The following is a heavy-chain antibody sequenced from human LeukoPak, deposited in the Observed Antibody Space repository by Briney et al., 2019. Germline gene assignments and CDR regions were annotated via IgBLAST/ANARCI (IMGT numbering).Heavy chain of an antibody. CDR2: IRYDGSNK. CDR3: ARGPYYYDSSAFQH. CDR1: GFTFSSYG. V-gene: IGHV3-30*02. D-gene: IGHD3-22*01. J-gene: IGHJ1*01. Sequence: PGGSLRLSCAASGFTFSSYGMHWVRQAPGKGLEWVAFIRYDGSNKYYADSVKGRFTISRDNSKNTLYLQMNSLRAEDTAVYYCARGPYYYDSSAFQHWGQGTLVTVSS.